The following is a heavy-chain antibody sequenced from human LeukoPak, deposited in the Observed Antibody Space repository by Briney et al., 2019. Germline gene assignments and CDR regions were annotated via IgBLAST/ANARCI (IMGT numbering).Heavy chain of an antibody. CDR2: IYYSGST. J-gene: IGHJ6*02. D-gene: IGHD7-27*01. CDR3: ASSTGDWYGMDV. Sequence: SQTLSLTCTISGGSISSGDYYWSWIRQPPGKGLEWIGYIYYSGSTYYNPSLKSRVTISVDTSKNQFPLKLSSVTAADTAVYYCASSTGDWYGMDVWGQGTTVTVSS. CDR1: GGSISSGDYY. V-gene: IGHV4-30-4*01.